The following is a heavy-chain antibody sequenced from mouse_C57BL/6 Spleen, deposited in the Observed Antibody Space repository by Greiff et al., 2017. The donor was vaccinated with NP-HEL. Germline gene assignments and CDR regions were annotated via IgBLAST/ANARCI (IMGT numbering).Heavy chain of an antibody. V-gene: IGHV3-6*01. Sequence: VQLKESGPGLVKPSQSLSLTCSVTGYSITSGYYWNWIRQFPGNKLEWMGYISYDGSNNYNPSLKNRISITRDTSKNQFFLKLNSVTTEDTATYYCARGGDYDSYYFDYWGQGTTLTVSS. D-gene: IGHD2-4*01. CDR2: ISYDGSN. J-gene: IGHJ2*01. CDR3: ARGGDYDSYYFDY. CDR1: GYSITSGYY.